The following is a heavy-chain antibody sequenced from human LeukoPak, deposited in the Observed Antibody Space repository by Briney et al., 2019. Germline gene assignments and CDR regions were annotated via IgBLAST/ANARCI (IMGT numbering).Heavy chain of an antibody. V-gene: IGHV1-69*13. CDR1: GYTFTSYG. CDR3: ARDDGWGYSRVGAGGSSRSIIDY. Sequence: ASVKVSCKASGYTFTSYGISWVRQAPGQGLEWMGGIIPIFGTANYAQKFQGRVTITADESTSTAYMELSSLRSEDTAVYYCARDDGWGYSRVGAGGSSRSIIDYWGQGTLVTVSS. J-gene: IGHJ4*02. D-gene: IGHD6-13*01. CDR2: IIPIFGTA.